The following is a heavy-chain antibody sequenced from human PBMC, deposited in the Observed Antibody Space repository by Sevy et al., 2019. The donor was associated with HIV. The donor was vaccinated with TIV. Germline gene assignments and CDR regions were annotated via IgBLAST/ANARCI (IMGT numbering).Heavy chain of an antibody. CDR3: AKDIVAVVGDAFDI. CDR2: ISGSLGDT. CDR1: GFSFNSYA. Sequence: GGSLRLSCAASGFSFNSYAMSWVRQAPGKGLEWVSGISGSLGDTYYADSAKGRFTISRDNSKNTLYLQMNSLRAEDTAVYYCAKDIVAVVGDAFDIWGQGTMVTVSS. D-gene: IGHD6-19*01. V-gene: IGHV3-23*01. J-gene: IGHJ3*02.